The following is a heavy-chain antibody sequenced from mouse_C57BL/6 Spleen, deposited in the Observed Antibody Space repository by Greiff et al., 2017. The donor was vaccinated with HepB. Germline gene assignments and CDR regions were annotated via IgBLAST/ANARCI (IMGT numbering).Heavy chain of an antibody. Sequence: QVHVKQSGPELVKPGASVKISCKASGYTFTDYYINWVKQRPGQGLEWIGWIFPGSGSTYYNEKFKGKATLTVDKSSSTAYMLLSSLTSEDSAVYFCARGGQLQAWFAYWGQGTLVTVSA. V-gene: IGHV1-75*01. CDR3: ARGGQLQAWFAY. CDR1: GYTFTDYY. D-gene: IGHD4-1*02. J-gene: IGHJ3*01. CDR2: IFPGSGST.